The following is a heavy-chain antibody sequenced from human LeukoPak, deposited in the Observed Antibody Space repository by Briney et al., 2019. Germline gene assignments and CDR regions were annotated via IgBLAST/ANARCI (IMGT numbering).Heavy chain of an antibody. V-gene: IGHV1-2*02. D-gene: IGHD6-13*01. CDR3: ARERGSSWTKTFDY. J-gene: IGHJ4*02. Sequence: ASVKVSCKASGYTFTGYYMHWVRQAPGQGLEWMGWINLNSGGTNYAQKFQGRVTMTRDTSISTAYMELSRLRSDDTAVYYCARERGSSWTKTFDYWGQGTLVTVSS. CDR2: INLNSGGT. CDR1: GYTFTGYY.